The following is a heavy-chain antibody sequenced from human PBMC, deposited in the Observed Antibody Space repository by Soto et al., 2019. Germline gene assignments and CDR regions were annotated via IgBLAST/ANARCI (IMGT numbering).Heavy chain of an antibody. V-gene: IGHV6-1*01. CDR3: ARSDGHGSGNPLDY. CDR2: TFYTSKWYT. Sequence: SPTLSLTCAISGDSVSSNSAAWNWIRQSPSRGLEWLGRTFYTSKWYTDYAVSVKSRITINADTSTNQFSLQLNSVTPEDAAVYFCARSDGHGSGNPLDYWAQVILVTVTS. CDR1: GDSVSSNSAA. D-gene: IGHD3-10*01. J-gene: IGHJ4*02.